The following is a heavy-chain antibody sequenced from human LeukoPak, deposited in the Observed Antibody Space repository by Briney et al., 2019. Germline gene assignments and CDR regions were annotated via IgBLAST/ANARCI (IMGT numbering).Heavy chain of an antibody. CDR1: GYTSSNYG. D-gene: IGHD3-3*01. Sequence: ASVKVSCKSSGYTSSNYGINWVRQATGQGLEWMGWMNPNSGNTGYAQKFQGRVTMTRNTSISTAYMELSSLRSEDTAVYYCARVAYGDFWSGYYYYYGMDVWGQGTTVTVSS. J-gene: IGHJ6*02. CDR3: ARVAYGDFWSGYYYYYGMDV. V-gene: IGHV1-8*01. CDR2: MNPNSGNT.